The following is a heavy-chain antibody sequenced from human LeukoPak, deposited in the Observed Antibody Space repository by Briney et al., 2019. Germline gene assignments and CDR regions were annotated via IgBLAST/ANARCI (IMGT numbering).Heavy chain of an antibody. CDR3: ARGRGVTVPGRRLDY. D-gene: IGHD6-19*01. J-gene: IGHJ4*02. CDR1: GGSISGYY. CDR2: ISTSGST. Sequence: SETLSLTCTVSGGSISGYYWSWLRQPAGEGLEWIGRISTSGSTNYNPSLKSRVTISVDNSNNQFSLRLSSATAADTAVYYCARGRGVTVPGRRLDYWGQGTLVTVSS. V-gene: IGHV4-4*07.